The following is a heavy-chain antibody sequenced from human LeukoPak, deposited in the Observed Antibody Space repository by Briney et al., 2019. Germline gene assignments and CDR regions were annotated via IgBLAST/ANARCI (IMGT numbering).Heavy chain of an antibody. CDR3: ARVQGYCSSTSCYVAYEDY. D-gene: IGHD2-2*01. Sequence: ASVKVSCKASGYTFTSYGISWVRQAPGQGLEWMGWISAYNGNTNYAQKLQGRVTMTTDTSTSTAYMEPRSLRSDDTAVYYCARVQGYCSSTSCYVAYEDYWGQGTLVTVSS. CDR2: ISAYNGNT. J-gene: IGHJ4*02. CDR1: GYTFTSYG. V-gene: IGHV1-18*01.